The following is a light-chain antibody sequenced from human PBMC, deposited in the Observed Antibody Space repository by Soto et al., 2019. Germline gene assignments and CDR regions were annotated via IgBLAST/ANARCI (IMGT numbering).Light chain of an antibody. CDR2: EVT. J-gene: IGLJ3*02. Sequence: QSVLTQPASVSGSPGQSITISCTGTSTDVGSYDLVSWYQQCPGKAPKLMIYEVTKRPSGVSNRFSGSKSGNTASLTISGLQAEDEADYYCCSYADTTTGVFGGGTKLTVL. CDR1: STDVGSYDL. CDR3: CSYADTTTGV. V-gene: IGLV2-23*02.